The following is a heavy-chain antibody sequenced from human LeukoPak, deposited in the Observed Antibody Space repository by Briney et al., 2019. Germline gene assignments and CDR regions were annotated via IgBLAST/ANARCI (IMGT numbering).Heavy chain of an antibody. D-gene: IGHD3-3*01. V-gene: IGHV3-23*03. Sequence: GGSLRLSCAASGFTFSSYAIIWVRQAPGNGLERVSVIYGDGRTSHSASVRGRFTISRDNSKNIVSLQMNNLRAEDTAVYYCARGRGLGVVSPYFDYWGQGTLVTVSS. CDR3: ARGRGLGVVSPYFDY. CDR2: IYGDGRT. J-gene: IGHJ4*02. CDR1: GFTFSSYA.